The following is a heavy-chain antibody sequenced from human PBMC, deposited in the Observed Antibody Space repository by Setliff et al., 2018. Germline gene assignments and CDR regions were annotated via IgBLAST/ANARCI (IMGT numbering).Heavy chain of an antibody. J-gene: IGHJ5*02. V-gene: IGHV1-18*01. CDR2: ISGYNGNT. CDR1: GYTFTSYG. Sequence: VASVKVSCKASGYTFTSYGINWVRQAPGQGLEWMGWISGYNGNTNYAQKVQGRVTMTTDASTSTAYMELRSLRSDDAAMYYCARREITFGRPRNWFDPWGQGAQVTVSS. CDR3: ARREITFGRPRNWFDP. D-gene: IGHD3-16*01.